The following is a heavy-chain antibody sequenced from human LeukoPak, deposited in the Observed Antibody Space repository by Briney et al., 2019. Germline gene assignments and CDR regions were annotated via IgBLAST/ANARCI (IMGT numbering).Heavy chain of an antibody. Sequence: PGGSLRLSCAASGFTFSSYAMSWVRQAPGKGLEWIGEINHSGSTNYNPSLKSRVTISVDTSKNQFSLKLSSVTAADTAVYYCARGRRLLLRSGYFDLWGRGTLVTVPS. V-gene: IGHV4-34*01. CDR3: ARGRRLLLRSGYFDL. CDR2: INHSGST. D-gene: IGHD2-21*01. J-gene: IGHJ2*01. CDR1: GFTFSSYA.